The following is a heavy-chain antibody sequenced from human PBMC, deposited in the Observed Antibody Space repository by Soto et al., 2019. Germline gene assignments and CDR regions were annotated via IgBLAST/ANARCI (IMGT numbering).Heavy chain of an antibody. V-gene: IGHV1-2*02. CDR3: ARGRLVGAAYYCYYGMDV. J-gene: IGHJ6*02. Sequence: QVQLVQSGAEVKKPGASVKVSCKASGYTFTGYYMHWVRQAPGQGLERMGWINPNSGGTNYAQKFQGRVTMTRDKSISTAYMELSRLRSDDTAVYYCARGRLVGAAYYCYYGMDVWGQGTRVTVSS. CDR1: GYTFTGYY. CDR2: INPNSGGT. D-gene: IGHD1-26*01.